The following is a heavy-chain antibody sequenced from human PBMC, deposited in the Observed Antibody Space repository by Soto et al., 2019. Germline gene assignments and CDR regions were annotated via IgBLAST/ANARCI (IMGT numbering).Heavy chain of an antibody. CDR1: GYTSTNYG. CDR2: INAGSGNT. Sequence: ASVKVSCKASGYTSTNYGMHWVRQAPGQRLEWMGWINAGSGNTKYSQKFQGRITITRDTSASTAYMELSSLRSEDTAVYYCACTFFCSSTSCYDGDFDYWGQGSLVTVSS. CDR3: ACTFFCSSTSCYDGDFDY. V-gene: IGHV1-3*01. J-gene: IGHJ4*02. D-gene: IGHD2-2*01.